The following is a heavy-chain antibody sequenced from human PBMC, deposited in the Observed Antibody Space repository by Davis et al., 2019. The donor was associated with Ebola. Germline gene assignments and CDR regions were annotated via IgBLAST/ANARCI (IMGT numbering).Heavy chain of an antibody. CDR1: GFTFSSYG. J-gene: IGHJ4*02. Sequence: PGGSLRLSCAASGFTFSSYGIHWVRQAPGKGLEWVAVIWYDGSNKYYADSVKGRFTISRDNSKNTLYLQMNSLRAEDTAVYYCARDSNHYDILTGFSDYWDQGTLVTVSS. V-gene: IGHV3-33*01. CDR3: ARDSNHYDILTGFSDY. D-gene: IGHD3-9*01. CDR2: IWYDGSNK.